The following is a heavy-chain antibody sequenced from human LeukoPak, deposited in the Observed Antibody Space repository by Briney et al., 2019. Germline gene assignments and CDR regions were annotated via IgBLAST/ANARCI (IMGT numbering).Heavy chain of an antibody. CDR2: LHADGNEK. D-gene: IGHD5-12*01. Sequence: PGGSLRLSCAASGFSLSGYWKSWVRQAPGKGLEWVARLHADGNEKNFVGSVQGRFTVSRDNAKNSLYLQMNSLRVEDTAVYYCARGGYSFDYLGQGTLVTVSS. V-gene: IGHV3-7*01. CDR3: ARGGYSFDY. J-gene: IGHJ4*02. CDR1: GFSLSGYW.